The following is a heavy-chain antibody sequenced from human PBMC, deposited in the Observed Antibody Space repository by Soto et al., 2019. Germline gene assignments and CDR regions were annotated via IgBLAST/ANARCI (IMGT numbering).Heavy chain of an antibody. CDR3: ARSTAGQWVLFDY. D-gene: IGHD6-19*01. CDR1: GDSISDRAYY. CDR2: MHYTGST. J-gene: IGHJ4*02. V-gene: IGHV4-39*01. Sequence: NPSDTLSLTXNVSGDSISDRAYYWGWIRQPPGKGLEWIGSMHYTGSTYYNPSLKSRVTISVDTSENQFSLKLSSVTAADTAVYYCARSTAGQWVLFDYWGQGAVVTVSS.